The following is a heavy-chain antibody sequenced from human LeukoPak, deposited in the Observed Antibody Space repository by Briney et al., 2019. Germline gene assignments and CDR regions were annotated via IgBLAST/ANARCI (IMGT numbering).Heavy chain of an antibody. CDR3: ARPMWGGSGSYLPLDY. CDR1: GFTFSSYA. CDR2: ISYDGSNK. Sequence: PGRSLRLSCAASGFTFSSYAMHWVRQAPGKGLEWVAVISYDGSNKYYADSVKGRFTIPRDNSKNTLYLQMNSLRAEDTAVYYCARPMWGGSGSYLPLDYWGQGTLVTVSS. D-gene: IGHD3-10*01. J-gene: IGHJ4*02. V-gene: IGHV3-30*04.